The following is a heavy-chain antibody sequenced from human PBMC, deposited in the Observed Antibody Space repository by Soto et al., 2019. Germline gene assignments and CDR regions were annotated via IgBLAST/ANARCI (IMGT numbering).Heavy chain of an antibody. CDR1: GFTFSNYG. J-gene: IGHJ4*02. V-gene: IGHV3-30*03. CDR3: ASEALFGVVTHFDY. D-gene: IGHD3-3*01. Sequence: PGGSLRLSCAASGFTFSNYGMHWVRQAPGKGLEWVAVISSDGSNKYYADSVKGRFTISRDNSKDTLYLQMNSLRPEDTAVYYCASEALFGVVTHFDYWGQGALVTVSS. CDR2: ISSDGSNK.